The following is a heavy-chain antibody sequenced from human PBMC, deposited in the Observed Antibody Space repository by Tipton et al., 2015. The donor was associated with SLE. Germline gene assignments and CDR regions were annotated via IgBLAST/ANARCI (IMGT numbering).Heavy chain of an antibody. Sequence: TLSLTCTVSGGSISSYYWSWIRQPPGKGLEWMGYIYYSGSTNYNPSLKSRVTISVDTDKNQCSLKLSSVTAADTAVYYCSRISVARGGYGMDVWGQGTTVNVSS. CDR3: SRISVARGGYGMDV. CDR1: GGSISSYY. V-gene: IGHV4-59*01. J-gene: IGHJ6*02. CDR2: IYYSGST. D-gene: IGHD3-16*01.